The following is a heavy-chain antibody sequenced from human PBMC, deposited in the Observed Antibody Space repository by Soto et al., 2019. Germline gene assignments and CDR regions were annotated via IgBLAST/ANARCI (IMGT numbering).Heavy chain of an antibody. V-gene: IGHV3-21*06. D-gene: IGHD2-2*02. CDR3: VRGGRGYTRDDVFDI. J-gene: IGHJ3*02. CDR1: GFTFRSYS. Sequence: EVQLVESGGGLVKPGGSLRLSCVDSGFTFRSYSMNWVRQAPGKGLEWLSSISSSSSPIFYADSLKGRFTISRDNAKNSLYLQMNSLRAEDTDVYYCVRGGRGYTRDDVFDIWGQWTMVTVSS. CDR2: ISSSSSPI.